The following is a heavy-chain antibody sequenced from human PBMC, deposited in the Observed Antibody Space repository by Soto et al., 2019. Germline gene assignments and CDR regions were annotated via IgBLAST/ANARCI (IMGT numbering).Heavy chain of an antibody. Sequence: PGGSLRLSCEASGFTFSRVSMNWVRQAPGKGLEWVAVISYDGSNKYYADSVKGRFTISRDNSKNTLYLQMNSLRAEDTAVYYCAGSWPDYWGQGTLVTVSS. D-gene: IGHD6-13*01. CDR3: AGSWPDY. V-gene: IGHV3-30*03. CDR2: ISYDGSNK. CDR1: GFTFSRVS. J-gene: IGHJ4*02.